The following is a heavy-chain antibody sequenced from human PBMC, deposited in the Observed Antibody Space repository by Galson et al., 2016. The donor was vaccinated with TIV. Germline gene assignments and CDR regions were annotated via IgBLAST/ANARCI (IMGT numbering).Heavy chain of an antibody. CDR2: FDPEVSKT. CDR3: ATVAWFPGLSLDT. D-gene: IGHD2/OR15-2a*01. V-gene: IGHV1-24*01. Sequence: SVKVSCKVSGDSLNELVIHWVRQAPGKGLEWMGGFDPEVSKTVYAQMLQGRVTTAADTSRNTAYMELGSLRFEDTAVYYCATVAWFPGLSLDTWGQGTLVTVSS. J-gene: IGHJ5*02. CDR1: GDSLNELV.